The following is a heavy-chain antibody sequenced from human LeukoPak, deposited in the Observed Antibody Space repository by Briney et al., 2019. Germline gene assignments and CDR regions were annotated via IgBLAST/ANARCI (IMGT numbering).Heavy chain of an antibody. CDR2: ISYDGSNK. Sequence: GRSLRLSCAASGFTFSNYPMHWVRQAPGKGLEWVAVISYDGSNKYYADSVKGRFTISRDNSKNTLYLQMNSLRAEDTAVYYCARGGSQSFDYWGLGTLVTVSS. D-gene: IGHD5-12*01. CDR3: ARGGSQSFDY. J-gene: IGHJ4*02. CDR1: GFTFSNYP. V-gene: IGHV3-30-3*01.